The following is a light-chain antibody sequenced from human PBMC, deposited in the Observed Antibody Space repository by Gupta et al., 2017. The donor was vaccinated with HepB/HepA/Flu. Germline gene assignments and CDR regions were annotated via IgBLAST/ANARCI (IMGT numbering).Light chain of an antibody. J-gene: IGLJ2*01. V-gene: IGLV2-14*01. CDR2: DVS. Sequence: QSALTQPASVSGSPGQSITISCTGTSSDVGAYNSVSCYQQHPGKAPKLMIYDVSNRPSGVSNRFSGSKPGNTASLTISGLQAEDEADYYCSSYTTSYTQVFGGGTKLTVL. CDR1: SSDVGAYNS. CDR3: SSYTTSYTQV.